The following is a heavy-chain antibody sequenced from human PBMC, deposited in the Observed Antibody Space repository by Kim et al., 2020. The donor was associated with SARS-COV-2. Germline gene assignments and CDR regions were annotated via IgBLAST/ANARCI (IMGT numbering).Heavy chain of an antibody. Sequence: SETLSLTCTVSGGSISSSSYYWGWIRQPPGKGLEWIGSIYYSGSTYYNPSLKSRVTISVDTSKNRFSLKLSSVTAADTAVYYCARRTFHYYGSGSHENWFDPWGQGTLVTVSS. V-gene: IGHV4-39*01. J-gene: IGHJ5*02. D-gene: IGHD3-10*01. CDR1: GGSISSSSYY. CDR3: ARRTFHYYGSGSHENWFDP. CDR2: IYYSGST.